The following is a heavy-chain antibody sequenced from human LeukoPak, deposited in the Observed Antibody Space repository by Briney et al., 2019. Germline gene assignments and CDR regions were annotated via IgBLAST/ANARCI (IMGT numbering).Heavy chain of an antibody. J-gene: IGHJ5*02. D-gene: IGHD5-18*01. CDR3: AGYSYGVRPS. V-gene: IGHV6-1*01. CDR1: GDSVSSNSAA. Sequence: SQTLSLTCVISGDSVSSNSAAWNWIRQSPSRGLEWLGRTYYRSKWHYDYAVSVKSRITINPDTSKNQFSLHLDSVTPEDTAVYYRAGYSYGVRPSWGQGTLVSVSS. CDR2: TYYRSKWHY.